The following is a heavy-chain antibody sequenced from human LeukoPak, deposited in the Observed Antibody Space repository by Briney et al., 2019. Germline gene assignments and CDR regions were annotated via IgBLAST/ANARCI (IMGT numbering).Heavy chain of an antibody. D-gene: IGHD3-10*01. V-gene: IGHV1-2*02. CDR2: INPNSGGT. CDR3: ARDDTMVRGVINGPDGGV. J-gene: IGHJ6*04. CDR1: GYTLTELS. Sequence: GASVKVSCKVSGYTLTELSMHWVRQAPGQGLEWMGWINPNSGGTNYAQKFQGRVTMTRDTSISTAYMELSRLRSDDTAVYYCARDDTMVRGVINGPDGGVWGKGTTVTVPS.